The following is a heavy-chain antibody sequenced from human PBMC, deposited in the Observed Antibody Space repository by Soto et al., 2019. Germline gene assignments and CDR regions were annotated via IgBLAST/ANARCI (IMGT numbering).Heavy chain of an antibody. CDR1: GFTFSSYE. CDR3: AREETYGDYWGALYYYYGMDV. V-gene: IGHV3-48*03. D-gene: IGHD4-17*01. CDR2: ISSSGSTI. Sequence: LRLSCAASGFTFSSYEMNWVRQAPGKGLEWVSYISSSGSTIYYADSVKGRFTISRDNAKNSLYLQMNSLRAEDTAVYYCAREETYGDYWGALYYYYGMDVWGQGTTVTVSS. J-gene: IGHJ6*02.